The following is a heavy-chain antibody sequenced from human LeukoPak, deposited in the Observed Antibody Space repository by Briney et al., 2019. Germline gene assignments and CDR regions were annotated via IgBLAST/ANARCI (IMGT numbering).Heavy chain of an antibody. D-gene: IGHD6-19*01. CDR3: AREERWLVDY. Sequence: GGSLRLSCAAPGFTFSSYSMNWVRQAPGKGLEWVSYISSRSSTIYYADSVKGRFTISRDNAKNSLYLQMNSLRAEDTAVYYCAREERWLVDYWGQGTLVTVSS. V-gene: IGHV3-48*01. J-gene: IGHJ4*02. CDR2: ISSRSSTI. CDR1: GFTFSSYS.